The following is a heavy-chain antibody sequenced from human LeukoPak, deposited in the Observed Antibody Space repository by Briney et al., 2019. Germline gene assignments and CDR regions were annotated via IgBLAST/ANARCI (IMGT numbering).Heavy chain of an antibody. V-gene: IGHV4-34*01. J-gene: IGHJ4*02. Sequence: PSETLSLTCTVSGGSISSYYWSWIRQPPGEGLEWIGEINHSGSTNYNPSLKSRVAISVDASRNQFSLRLSSVTAADTAVYYCARGQRITMTDWGQGTLVTVSS. CDR2: INHSGST. CDR3: ARGQRITMTD. CDR1: GGSISSYY. D-gene: IGHD3-22*01.